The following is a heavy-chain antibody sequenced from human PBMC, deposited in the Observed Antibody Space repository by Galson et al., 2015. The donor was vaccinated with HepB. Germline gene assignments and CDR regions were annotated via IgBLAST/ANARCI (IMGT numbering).Heavy chain of an antibody. V-gene: IGHV3-7*01. J-gene: IGHJ4*02. CDR2: IKQDGGQN. Sequence: SLRLSCATSGFTFSTYWMSWVRQAPGKGLEWVAAIKQDGGQNYSVDSVKGRFTISRDNAKNSLYLQMNSLRVEDTAVYYCTRAAGDWSEGAYWGQGILVTVSS. D-gene: IGHD2-21*02. CDR1: GFTFSTYW. CDR3: TRAAGDWSEGAY.